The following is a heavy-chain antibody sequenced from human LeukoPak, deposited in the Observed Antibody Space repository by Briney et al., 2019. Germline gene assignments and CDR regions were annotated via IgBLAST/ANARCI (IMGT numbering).Heavy chain of an antibody. V-gene: IGHV1-8*01. CDR1: GYTFTSYD. D-gene: IGHD5-24*01. J-gene: IGHJ4*02. CDR3: ARDWVEMATMVDY. CDR2: MNPNSGNT. Sequence: GASVKVSCKASGYTFTSYDINWVRQATGQGLEWMGWMNPNSGNTGYAQKFQGRVTMTRNTSISTAYMELRSLRSDDTAVYYCARDWVEMATMVDYWGQGTLVTVSS.